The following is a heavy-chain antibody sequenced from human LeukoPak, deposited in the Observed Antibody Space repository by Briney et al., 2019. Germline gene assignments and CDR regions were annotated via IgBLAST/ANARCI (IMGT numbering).Heavy chain of an antibody. CDR2: ISSSSSYI. J-gene: IGHJ4*02. V-gene: IGHV3-21*01. CDR1: GFLYSSYS. CDR3: ARRLDC. Sequence: GGSLRLSCTPSGFLYSSYSMNWVRRTPGKGLEWVSSISSSSSYIYYADSVKGRFTISRDNAKNSLYLQMSSLRAEDTAVYYCARRLDCWGQGTLVTVSS.